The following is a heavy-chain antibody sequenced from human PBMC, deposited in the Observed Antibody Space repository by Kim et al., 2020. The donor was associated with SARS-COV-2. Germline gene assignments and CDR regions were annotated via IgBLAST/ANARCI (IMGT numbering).Heavy chain of an antibody. Sequence: GGSLRLSCAASGFTFSSYDMHWVRQATGKGLEWVSAIGTAGDTYYPGSVKGRFTSSRENAKNSLYLQMNSLRAGDTAVYYCARGNYYDSSGYRNYYYGMDVWGQGTTVTVSS. J-gene: IGHJ6*02. CDR2: IGTAGDT. D-gene: IGHD3-22*01. CDR1: GFTFSSYD. CDR3: ARGNYYDSSGYRNYYYGMDV. V-gene: IGHV3-13*04.